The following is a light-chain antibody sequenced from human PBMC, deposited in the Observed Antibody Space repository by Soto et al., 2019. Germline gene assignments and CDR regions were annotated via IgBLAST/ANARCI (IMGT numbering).Light chain of an antibody. Sequence: EIVMTQSPATLSVSPGERATLSCRASQSVSSNLAWYQQKPGQAPRLLIYDASNTATGVPARFRGSGSGADFTLTISSLEPEDFAVYYCQQRNDWRRGTFGQGTRLEIK. CDR2: DAS. CDR3: QQRNDWRRGT. V-gene: IGKV3-11*01. CDR1: QSVSSN. J-gene: IGKJ5*01.